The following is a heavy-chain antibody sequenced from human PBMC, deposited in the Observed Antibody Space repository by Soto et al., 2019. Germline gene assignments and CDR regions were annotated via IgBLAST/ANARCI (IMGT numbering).Heavy chain of an antibody. CDR1: GGSISSGDYY. CDR3: AMVDRATFGGSDY. J-gene: IGHJ4*02. CDR2: IYYSGST. D-gene: IGHD3-16*01. V-gene: IGHV4-30-4*01. Sequence: PSETLSLTCTVSGGSISSGDYYWSWIRQPPGKGLEWVGYIYYSGSTYYNPSLKSRVTISVDTSKNQFSLKLSSVTAADTAVYYCAMVDRATFGGSDYWGQGTLVTVSS.